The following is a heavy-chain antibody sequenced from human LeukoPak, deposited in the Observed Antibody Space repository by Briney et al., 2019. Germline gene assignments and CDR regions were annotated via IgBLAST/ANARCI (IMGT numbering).Heavy chain of an antibody. J-gene: IGHJ4*02. V-gene: IGHV1-18*01. CDR3: ARGRSWSRGVISYFDY. CDR2: ISAYNGNT. Sequence: ASVTVSCKASGYTFTSYGIRWVRQAPGQGLEWVGWISAYNGNTNYAQKLQGRVTMTTDTSTSTAYMELRSLRSDDTAVYYCARGRSWSRGVISYFDYWGQGTLVTVSS. D-gene: IGHD3-10*01. CDR1: GYTFTSYG.